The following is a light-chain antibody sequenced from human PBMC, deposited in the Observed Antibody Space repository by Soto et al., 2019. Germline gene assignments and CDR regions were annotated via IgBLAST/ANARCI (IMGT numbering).Light chain of an antibody. CDR1: QSVSSN. CDR2: GAS. V-gene: IGKV3-15*01. CDR3: HDSDDGPYT. J-gene: IGKJ2*01. Sequence: RMGSAATLSLSPGDRATLSCRASQSVSSNVAWYQQIPGQTPRLLIYGASTRATGIPVRFSGSGSGTEFTLAIRCLQSDDFAVYICHDSDDGPYTFAQGTKVDIK.